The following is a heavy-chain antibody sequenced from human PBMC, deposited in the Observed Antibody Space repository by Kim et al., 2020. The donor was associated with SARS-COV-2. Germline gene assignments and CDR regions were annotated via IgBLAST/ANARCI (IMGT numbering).Heavy chain of an antibody. CDR2: ISGSGGST. J-gene: IGHJ6*02. D-gene: IGHD3-3*01. CDR3: AKQTDDFWSGYYFSYYYYGMDV. V-gene: IGHV3-23*01. CDR1: GFTFSSYA. Sequence: GGSLRLSCAASGFTFSSYAMSWVRQAPGKGLEWVSAISGSGGSTYYADSVKGRFTISRDNSKNTLYLQMNSLRAEDTAVYYCAKQTDDFWSGYYFSYYYYGMDVWGQGTTVTVSS.